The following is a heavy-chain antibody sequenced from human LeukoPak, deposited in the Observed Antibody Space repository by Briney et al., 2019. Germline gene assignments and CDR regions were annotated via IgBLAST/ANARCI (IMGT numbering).Heavy chain of an antibody. V-gene: IGHV3-74*01. Sequence: GGSLRPSCAASGFTFSSYWMHWVRQVPGKGLVWVSRINNDGSTTRYADSVKGRFTISRDNAKNTVYLQMNSLRAEDTAVYYCVRGGVTGSGTYYALNWGQGTLITASS. CDR1: GFTFSSYW. D-gene: IGHD3-10*01. J-gene: IGHJ4*02. CDR3: VRGGVTGSGTYYALN. CDR2: INNDGSTT.